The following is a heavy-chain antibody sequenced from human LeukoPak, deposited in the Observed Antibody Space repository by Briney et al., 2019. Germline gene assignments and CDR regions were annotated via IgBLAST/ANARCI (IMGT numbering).Heavy chain of an antibody. V-gene: IGHV1-3*01. D-gene: IGHD6-13*01. CDR1: GYTFTSYA. CDR2: INAGNGNT. J-gene: IGHJ6*02. Sequence: ASVKVSCKASGYTFTSYAMHWVRQAPGQRLEWMGWINAGNGNTKYSQKFQGRVTITRDTSASTAYMELSSLRSEDTAVYYCARVMAAAGTWYYGMDVRGQGTTVTVSS. CDR3: ARVMAAAGTWYYGMDV.